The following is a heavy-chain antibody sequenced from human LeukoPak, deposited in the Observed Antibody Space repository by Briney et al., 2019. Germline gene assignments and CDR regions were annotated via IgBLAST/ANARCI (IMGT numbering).Heavy chain of an antibody. Sequence: GGSLRLSCAASGFTFSNYWMHWVRQAPGKGLVWVSRINTDGRSTSYADSVKGRFTISRDNAKNTLYLQMNSLRAEDTAVYYCARDEGLRYFDWLPLDYWGQGILVTVSS. CDR2: INTDGRST. V-gene: IGHV3-74*01. J-gene: IGHJ4*02. CDR1: GFTFSNYW. D-gene: IGHD3-9*01. CDR3: ARDEGLRYFDWLPLDY.